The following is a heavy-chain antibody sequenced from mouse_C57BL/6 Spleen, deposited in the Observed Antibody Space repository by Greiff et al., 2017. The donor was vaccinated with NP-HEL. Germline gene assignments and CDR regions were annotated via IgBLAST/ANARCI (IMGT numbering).Heavy chain of an antibody. V-gene: IGHV1-39*01. CDR3: ARYYDGSMDY. J-gene: IGHJ4*01. CDR2: INPNYGTT. D-gene: IGHD2-3*01. CDR1: GYSFTDYN. Sequence: EVKLMASGPELVKPGASVKISCKASGYSFTDYNMNWVKQSNGKSLEWLGVINPNYGTTSYNQKFKGKATLTVDQSSSPAYMQLNSLTSEDSAVYYCARYYDGSMDYWGQGTSVTVSS.